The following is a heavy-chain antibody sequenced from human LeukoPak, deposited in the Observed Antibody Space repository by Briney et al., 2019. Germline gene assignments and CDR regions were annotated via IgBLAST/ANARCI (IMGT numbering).Heavy chain of an antibody. CDR2: ISGGGATS. J-gene: IGHJ4*02. CDR1: GFTLSTYA. V-gene: IGHV3-23*01. D-gene: IGHD5-12*01. Sequence: GGSLRLSCAASGFTLSTYAMSWVRQAPGKGLEWVSAISGGGATSYYADSVEGRFTISRDISKNTLYLQMNSLRAEDTAVYYCARDRGYASDYWGQGTLVIVSS. CDR3: ARDRGYASDY.